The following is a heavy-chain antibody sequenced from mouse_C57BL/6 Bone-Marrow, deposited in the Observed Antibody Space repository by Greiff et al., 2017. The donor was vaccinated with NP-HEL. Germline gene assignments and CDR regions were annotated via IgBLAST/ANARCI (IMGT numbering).Heavy chain of an antibody. Sequence: EVKVVESEGGLVQPGSSMKLSCTASGFTFSDYYMAWVRQVPEKGLEWVANINYDGSSTYYLDSLKSRFIISRDNAKNILYLQMSSLKSEDTATYYCARDEGDSSGLDYWGQGTTLTVSS. D-gene: IGHD3-2*02. V-gene: IGHV5-16*01. CDR3: ARDEGDSSGLDY. CDR2: INYDGSST. J-gene: IGHJ2*01. CDR1: GFTFSDYY.